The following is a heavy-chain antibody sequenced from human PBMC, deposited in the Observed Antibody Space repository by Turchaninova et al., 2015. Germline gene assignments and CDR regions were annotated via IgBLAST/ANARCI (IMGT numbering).Heavy chain of an antibody. CDR3: ARDLTVTNWFDS. Sequence: EVQLVESGGGLIKPGGCLRVSCAASGFTFSSYWEHWVRQAPGKGLVWVSRIDSDVSDTKYADSVKGRFTISRDNAKNTLYLQMNSLRAEDTAVYYCARDLTVTNWFDSWGQGTLVTVSS. CDR1: GFTFSSYW. D-gene: IGHD4-11*01. J-gene: IGHJ5*01. CDR2: IDSDVSDT. V-gene: IGHV3-74*01.